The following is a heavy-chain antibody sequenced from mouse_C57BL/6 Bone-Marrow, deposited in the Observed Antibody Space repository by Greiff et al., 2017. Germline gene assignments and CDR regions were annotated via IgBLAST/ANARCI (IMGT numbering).Heavy chain of an antibody. Sequence: QVQLQQPGAELVMPGASVKLSCKASGYTFTSYWMHWVKQRPGQGLEWIGEIDPSDSYTNYNQKFKGKSTLTVDKSSSTAYMQLSSLTSEDSAVYDCARGTLGYEGFAYWGQGTLVTVSA. D-gene: IGHD2-2*01. V-gene: IGHV1-69*01. CDR2: IDPSDSYT. J-gene: IGHJ3*01. CDR3: ARGTLGYEGFAY. CDR1: GYTFTSYW.